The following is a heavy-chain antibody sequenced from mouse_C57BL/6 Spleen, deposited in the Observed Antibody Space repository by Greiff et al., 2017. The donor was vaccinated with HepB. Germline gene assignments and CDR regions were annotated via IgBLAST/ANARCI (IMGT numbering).Heavy chain of an antibody. CDR2: FHPYNDDT. Sequence: QVQLQQSGADLVKPGASVKMSCTASGFTFTTYPMSWMKQNPGKSLEWIGNFHPYNDDTNYNEKFKGKATLTVENSSSTVYLELSRLTSDDSAVYYCARTGLYAMDYWGQGTSVTVSS. D-gene: IGHD4-1*01. V-gene: IGHV1-47*01. CDR1: GFTFTTYP. CDR3: ARTGLYAMDY. J-gene: IGHJ4*01.